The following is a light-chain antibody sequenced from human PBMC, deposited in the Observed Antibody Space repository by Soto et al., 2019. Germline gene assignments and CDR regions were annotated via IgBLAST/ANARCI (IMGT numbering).Light chain of an antibody. CDR1: SSDVGGYNY. CDR2: EVN. Sequence: QSVLTQPPSASGSPGQSVPISCTGTSSDVGGYNYVSWYQQHPGKAPKLMIYEVNKRPSGVPDRFSGSKSGNTASLPVSGLQAEDEADYYCSSYAGSSNVFGTGTKVTVL. CDR3: SSYAGSSNV. J-gene: IGLJ1*01. V-gene: IGLV2-8*01.